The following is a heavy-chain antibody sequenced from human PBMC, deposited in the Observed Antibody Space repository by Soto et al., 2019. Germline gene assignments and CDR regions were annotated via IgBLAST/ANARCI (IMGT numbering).Heavy chain of an antibody. J-gene: IGHJ4*02. V-gene: IGHV1-2*02. D-gene: IGHD6-19*01. Sequence: GASVKVSCKVSGYTLTELSMHWVRQAPGQGLEWMGWINPNSGGTNYAQKFQGRVTMTRDTSISTAYMELSRLRSDDTAVYYCAREVVAVAGTVGYFDYWGQGTLVTVSS. CDR1: GYTLTELS. CDR2: INPNSGGT. CDR3: AREVVAVAGTVGYFDY.